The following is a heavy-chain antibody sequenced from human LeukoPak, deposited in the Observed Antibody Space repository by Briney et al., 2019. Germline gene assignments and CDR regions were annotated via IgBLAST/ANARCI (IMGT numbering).Heavy chain of an antibody. D-gene: IGHD2-15*01. J-gene: IGHJ4*02. CDR3: ARRYCSGGSCYSSFDY. V-gene: IGHV5-10-1*01. CDR2: FDPSDSYT. Sequence: GESLKISCKGPEYSFTSYWFSWVRQMPGKGLDWRVRFDPSDSYTNFSPSFQGHVIISADKSIRTAYLQWSSLKASDTAMYYCARRYCSGGSCYSSFDYWGQGTLVTVSS. CDR1: EYSFTSYW.